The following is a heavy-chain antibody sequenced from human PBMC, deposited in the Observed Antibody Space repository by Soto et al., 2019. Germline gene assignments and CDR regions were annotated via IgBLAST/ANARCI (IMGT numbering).Heavy chain of an antibody. V-gene: IGHV4-30-4*01. J-gene: IGHJ4*02. Sequence: QVQLEESGPGLVKPSQTLSLTCTVSGGSISRGDYYWTWIRQPPGKGLEWIGYIHYTGSTYYNPSIQSQVTISEDTSKSPCSLKLSSVTAADTAVYYCASDFRTGFFDYWGQGTLVTVSS. CDR3: ASDFRTGFFDY. CDR2: IHYTGST. CDR1: GGSISRGDYY.